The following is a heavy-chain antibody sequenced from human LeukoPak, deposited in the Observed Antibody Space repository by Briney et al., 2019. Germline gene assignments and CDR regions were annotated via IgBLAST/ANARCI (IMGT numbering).Heavy chain of an antibody. Sequence: SSVKASCKASRGTFSIYASSWVRQAPGQGREWMGGVFPIFGTANYAQKIQSRVTITTDASTSTAYMELSSLRSEAAAVYYCARAGTVVTPRHYYYNLDVWGKGTTVTVSS. CDR2: VFPIFGTA. D-gene: IGHD4-23*01. CDR3: ARAGTVVTPRHYYYNLDV. CDR1: RGTFSIYA. V-gene: IGHV1-69*05. J-gene: IGHJ6*03.